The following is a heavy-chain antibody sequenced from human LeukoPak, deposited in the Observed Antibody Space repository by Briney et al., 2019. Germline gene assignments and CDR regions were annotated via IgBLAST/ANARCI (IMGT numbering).Heavy chain of an antibody. Sequence: PGGSLRLSCAASGFTFSSYSMNWVRQAPGKGLEWVSSISSSSYIYYADSVKGRFTISRDNAKNSLYLQMNSLRAEDTAVYYCTRVISSSWVNAFDIWGQGTMVTVSS. CDR1: GFTFSSYS. CDR3: TRVISSSWVNAFDI. V-gene: IGHV3-21*01. J-gene: IGHJ3*02. D-gene: IGHD6-13*01. CDR2: ISSSSYI.